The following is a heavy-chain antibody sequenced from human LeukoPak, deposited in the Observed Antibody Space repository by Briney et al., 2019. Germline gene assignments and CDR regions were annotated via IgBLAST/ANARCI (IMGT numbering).Heavy chain of an antibody. CDR1: GGSISTSSYY. CDR3: ARRDRYCSSTSCYGHRFDP. CDR2: IFYSGST. D-gene: IGHD2-2*01. V-gene: IGHV4-39*01. J-gene: IGHJ5*02. Sequence: SETLSLTCTVSGGSISTSSYYWGWIRQPPGKGLEWIGSIFYSGSTYYNPSLKSRVIISVDTSKNKFSLKLSSVTAADTAVYYCARRDRYCSSTSCYGHRFDPWGQGTLVTVSS.